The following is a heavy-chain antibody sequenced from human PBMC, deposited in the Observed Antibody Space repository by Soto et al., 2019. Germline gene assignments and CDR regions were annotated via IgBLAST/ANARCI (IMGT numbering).Heavy chain of an antibody. CDR1: GYSFTSYD. CDR3: ARYPYPPYCREGSCPYDVFDI. D-gene: IGHD2-15*01. V-gene: IGHV1-8*01. Sequence: ASVKVSCKASGYSFTSYDVNWVRQATGQGLEWMGWMNPNSGNTAFAEKFQGRVTMTRDTPISTAYMELSGLTSEDTAVYYCARYPYPPYCREGSCPYDVFDIWGKGTVVPVSS. CDR2: MNPNSGNT. J-gene: IGHJ3*02.